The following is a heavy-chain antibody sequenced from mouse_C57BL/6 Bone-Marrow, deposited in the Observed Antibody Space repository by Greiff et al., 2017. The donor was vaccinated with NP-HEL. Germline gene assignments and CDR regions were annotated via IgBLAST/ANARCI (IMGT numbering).Heavy chain of an antibody. CDR2: INPSSGYT. CDR3: ARLLWPRYFDV. D-gene: IGHD2-1*01. CDR1: GYTFTSYT. Sequence: QVQLQQPGAELARPGASVKMSCKASGYTFTSYTMHWVKQRPGQGLEWIGDINPSSGYTKYNQKFKDKATLTADKSSSTAYMQLRRLTSEDSAVYYCARLLWPRYFDVWGTGTTVTVSS. J-gene: IGHJ1*03. V-gene: IGHV1-4*01.